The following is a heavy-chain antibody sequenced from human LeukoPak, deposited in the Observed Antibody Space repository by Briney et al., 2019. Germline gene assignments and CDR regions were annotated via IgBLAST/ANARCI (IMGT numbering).Heavy chain of an antibody. CDR3: ARKDWNDGDFDY. D-gene: IGHD1-1*01. Sequence: GGSLRVSCVATGFTFSDYSMNWVRPAPGKGLEWISYIGISSGNTKYADSVKGRFTISGDNAKNSLYLQMNSLRAEHTAAYYCARKDWNDGDFDYWGQGTLVTVSS. CDR2: IGISSGNT. CDR1: GFTFSDYS. J-gene: IGHJ4*02. V-gene: IGHV3-48*04.